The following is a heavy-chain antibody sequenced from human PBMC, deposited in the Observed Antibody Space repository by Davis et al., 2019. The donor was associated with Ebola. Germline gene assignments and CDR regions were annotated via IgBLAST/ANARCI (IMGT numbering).Heavy chain of an antibody. Sequence: GESLKISCAASGFTFSSYWMHWVRQAPGKGLVWVSRIKTDGSTTIYADSVKGRFTISRDNAKNTLYLQMNSLRAEDTAVYYCARDLSWILFDYWGQGTTVTVSS. D-gene: IGHD2-2*03. CDR3: ARDLSWILFDY. CDR1: GFTFSSYW. CDR2: IKTDGSTT. V-gene: IGHV3-74*01. J-gene: IGHJ4*03.